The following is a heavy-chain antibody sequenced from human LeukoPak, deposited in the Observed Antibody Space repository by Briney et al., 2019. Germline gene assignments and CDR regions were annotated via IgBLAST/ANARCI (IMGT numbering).Heavy chain of an antibody. J-gene: IGHJ3*02. CDR1: GFTFSNYA. Sequence: GGSLRLSCAASGFTFSNYAMTWVRQAPGKGLEWVSRINSDGSSTSYADSVKGRFTISRDNSKNTLYLQMNSLRAEDTAVYYCARDYGDSNDAFDIWGQGTMVTVSS. D-gene: IGHD4-17*01. V-gene: IGHV3-23*01. CDR3: ARDYGDSNDAFDI. CDR2: INSDGSST.